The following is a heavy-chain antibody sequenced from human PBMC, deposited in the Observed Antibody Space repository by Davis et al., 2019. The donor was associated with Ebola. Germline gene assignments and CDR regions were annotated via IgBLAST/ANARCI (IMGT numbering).Heavy chain of an antibody. CDR3: ARDRAPIAVANDY. V-gene: IGHV3-21*01. CDR2: ISSSSSYI. CDR1: GFTFSSYS. Sequence: PGGSLRLSCAASGFTFSSYSMNWVRQAPGKGLEWVSSISSSSSYIYYADSVKGRFTISRDNAKNSLYLQMNSLRAEDTAVYYCARDRAPIAVANDYWGQGTLVTVSS. D-gene: IGHD6-19*01. J-gene: IGHJ4*02.